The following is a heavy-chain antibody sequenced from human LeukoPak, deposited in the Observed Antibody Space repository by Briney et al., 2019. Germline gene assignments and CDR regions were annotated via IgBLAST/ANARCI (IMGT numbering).Heavy chain of an antibody. CDR1: GGTFNSYG. J-gene: IGHJ6*02. CDR2: VIPIFGTA. D-gene: IGHD2-2*01. Sequence: GASVKVSCKASGGTFNSYGISWVRQAPGQGLEWMGGVIPIFGTANYAQKFQGRVTITADESTNTAYMELSSLRSEDTAVYYCAREPNRRCSSTSCYGRGEYYYYYGMDVWGQGTTVTVSS. CDR3: AREPNRRCSSTSCYGRGEYYYYYGMDV. V-gene: IGHV1-69*13.